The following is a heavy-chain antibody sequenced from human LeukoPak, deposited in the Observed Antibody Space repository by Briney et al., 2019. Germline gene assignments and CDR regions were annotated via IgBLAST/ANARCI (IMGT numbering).Heavy chain of an antibody. CDR1: GYTFTGYY. CDR2: INPNSGGT. CDR3: ARGLMACSSTSCYYGGHWFDP. V-gene: IGHV1-2*02. D-gene: IGHD2-2*01. Sequence: ASVKVSCKASGYTFTGYYMHWVRQAPGQGLEWMGWINPNSGGTNYAQKFQGRVTMTRDTSISTAYMELSRLRSDDTAVYYCARGLMACSSTSCYYGGHWFDPWGQGTLVTVSS. J-gene: IGHJ5*02.